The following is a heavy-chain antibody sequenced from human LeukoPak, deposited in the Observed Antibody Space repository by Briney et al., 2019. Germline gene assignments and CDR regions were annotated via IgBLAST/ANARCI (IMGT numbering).Heavy chain of an antibody. CDR1: GGTFSSYA. Sequence: SVKVSCKASGGTFSSYAISWVRQAPGQGLEWMGRIIPILGIANYAQKFQGRVTITADKSTSTAYMELSSLRSEDTAVYYWARGLATIKSYYYYGMDVWGQGTTVTVSS. CDR3: ARGLATIKSYYYYGMDV. CDR2: IIPILGIA. D-gene: IGHD5-24*01. J-gene: IGHJ6*02. V-gene: IGHV1-69*04.